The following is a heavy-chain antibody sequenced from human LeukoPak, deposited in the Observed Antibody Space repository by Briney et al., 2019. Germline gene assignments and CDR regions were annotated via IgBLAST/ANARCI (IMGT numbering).Heavy chain of an antibody. D-gene: IGHD6-19*01. V-gene: IGHV4-39*07. CDR2: IYYSGST. Sequence: SETLSLTCTVSGGSISSYYWSWIRQPPGKGLEWIGSIYYSGSTYYNPSLKSRVTISVDTSKNQFSLKLSSVTAADTAVYYCARRSIAVAGPNWFDPWGQGTLVTVSS. J-gene: IGHJ5*02. CDR3: ARRSIAVAGPNWFDP. CDR1: GGSISSYY.